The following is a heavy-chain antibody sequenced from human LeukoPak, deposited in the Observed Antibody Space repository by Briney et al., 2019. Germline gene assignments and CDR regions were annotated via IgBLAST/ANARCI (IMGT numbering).Heavy chain of an antibody. Sequence: ASVKVSCKASGYTFTSYAMHWVRQAPGQRLEWMGWINAGIGNTKYSQKFQGRVTITRDTSASTAYMELSSLRSEDTAVYYCATGDSGYYYFDYWGQGTLVTVSS. D-gene: IGHD3-22*01. CDR2: INAGIGNT. CDR1: GYTFTSYA. V-gene: IGHV1-3*01. CDR3: ATGDSGYYYFDY. J-gene: IGHJ4*02.